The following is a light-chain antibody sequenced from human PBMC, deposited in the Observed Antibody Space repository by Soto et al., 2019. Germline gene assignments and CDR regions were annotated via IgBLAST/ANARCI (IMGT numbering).Light chain of an antibody. CDR2: GNS. Sequence: QSVLTQPPSVSGAPGQRVTISCTGSSSNIGAGYDVQWYQHLPATAPKLLIYGNSNRPSAVPDRFSGCKSGTSASLAITGLQAEDEADYYCQSYDSSLSGHVVFGGGTKLTVL. J-gene: IGLJ2*01. CDR1: SSNIGAGYD. CDR3: QSYDSSLSGHVV. V-gene: IGLV1-40*01.